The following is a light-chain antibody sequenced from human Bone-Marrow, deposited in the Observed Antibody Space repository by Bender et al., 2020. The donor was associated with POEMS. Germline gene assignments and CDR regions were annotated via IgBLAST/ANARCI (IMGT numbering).Light chain of an antibody. J-gene: IGLJ3*02. Sequence: QSVLTQPPSVSAAPGQNVTISCSGSSSNIGSNYVSWYQHLPGTAPRLLIFEKNRRPSGIPDRFSGSKSGTSATLAISGLQAEDEADYYCCSYAGSNTWVFGGGTKLTVL. CDR3: CSYAGSNTWV. CDR1: SSNIGSNY. CDR2: EKN. V-gene: IGLV1-51*02.